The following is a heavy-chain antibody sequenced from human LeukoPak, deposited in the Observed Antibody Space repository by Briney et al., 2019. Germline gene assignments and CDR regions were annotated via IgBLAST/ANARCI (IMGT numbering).Heavy chain of an antibody. J-gene: IGHJ4*02. D-gene: IGHD2-2*01. V-gene: IGHV4-4*07. CDR3: ARAYCSSTSCRLDY. CDR2: IYTSGST. Sequence: SETLSLTCTVSGGSISSYYWSWIRQPAGKGLEWIGRIYTSGSTNYNPSLKSRVTMPVDTSKNQFSLKLSSVTAADTAVYYCARAYCSSTSCRLDYWGQGTLVTVSS. CDR1: GGSISSYY.